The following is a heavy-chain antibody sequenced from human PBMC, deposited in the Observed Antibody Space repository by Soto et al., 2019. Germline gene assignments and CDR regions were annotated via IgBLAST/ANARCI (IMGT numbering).Heavy chain of an antibody. D-gene: IGHD3-10*01. V-gene: IGHV3-23*01. CDR1: GFTFSTYA. CDR3: TKTPRSYYYYMDV. CDR2: ISGSGSDR. Sequence: EVQVLESGGGLVQPGGSLRLSCVASGFTFSTYAMNWVRQAPGKGLEWVSGISGSGSDRYYADSVRGRFTISRDNSNNTLNLQMDSLRAEDTAIYYCTKTPRSYYYYMDVWGKGTTAPVSS. J-gene: IGHJ6*03.